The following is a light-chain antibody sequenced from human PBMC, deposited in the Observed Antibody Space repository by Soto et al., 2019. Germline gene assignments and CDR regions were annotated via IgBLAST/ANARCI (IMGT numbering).Light chain of an antibody. J-gene: IGKJ5*01. CDR1: QRISYY. CDR2: AAS. Sequence: DIELPQSPSSLSASVGDRVTITCRASQRISYYLNWFQQKTGRAPKHLIYAASSLEAGVPSRYSGRGSGTDFTLTISSLQPEDFETYYCQQSYSSPFTFGQGTRLEIK. V-gene: IGKV1-39*01. CDR3: QQSYSSPFT.